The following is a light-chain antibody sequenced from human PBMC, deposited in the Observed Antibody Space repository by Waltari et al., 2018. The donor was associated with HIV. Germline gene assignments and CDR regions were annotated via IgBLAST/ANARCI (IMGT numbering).Light chain of an antibody. CDR1: SSDVGTYNY. CDR3: SSYTIRTTLE. Sequence: QSALTQPASVSGSPGQSITISCTGTSSDVGTYNYFSWYQQHPGEAPKLIIYDVSNRPSGVSNRFSGSKSGNTASLTISGLQAEDEADYYCSSYTIRTTLEFGGGTKLTVL. V-gene: IGLV2-14*03. J-gene: IGLJ2*01. CDR2: DVS.